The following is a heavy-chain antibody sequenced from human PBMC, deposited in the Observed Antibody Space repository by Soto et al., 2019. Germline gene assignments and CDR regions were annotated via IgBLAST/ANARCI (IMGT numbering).Heavy chain of an antibody. J-gene: IGHJ6*02. D-gene: IGHD4-4*01. CDR1: GFTFSNAW. V-gene: IGHV3-15*07. CDR3: TTSYSNYEVYYYGMDV. CDR2: IKSKTDGGTT. Sequence: GGSLRLSCAASGFTFSNAWMNWVRQAPGKGLEWVGRIKSKTDGGTTDYAAPVKGRFTISRDDSKNTLYLQMNSLKTEDTAVYYCTTSYSNYEVYYYGMDVWGQGTTVTVSS.